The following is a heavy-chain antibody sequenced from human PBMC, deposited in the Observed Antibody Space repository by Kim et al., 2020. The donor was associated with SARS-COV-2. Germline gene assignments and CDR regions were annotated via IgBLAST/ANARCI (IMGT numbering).Heavy chain of an antibody. J-gene: IGHJ6*02. Sequence: GGSLRLSCAASGFTFSDYYMSWIRQAPGKGLEWVSYISSSSSYTNYADSVKGRFTISRDNAKNSLYLQMNSLRAEDTAVYYCARLPLVKVVVAATLDYYYYGMDVWGQGTTVTVSS. V-gene: IGHV3-11*03. D-gene: IGHD2-15*01. CDR3: ARLPLVKVVVAATLDYYYYGMDV. CDR2: ISSSSSYT. CDR1: GFTFSDYY.